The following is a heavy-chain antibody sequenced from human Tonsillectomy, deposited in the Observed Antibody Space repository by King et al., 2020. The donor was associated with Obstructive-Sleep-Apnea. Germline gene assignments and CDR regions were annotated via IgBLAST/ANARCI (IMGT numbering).Heavy chain of an antibody. CDR2: IYHTGNT. J-gene: IGHJ5*02. Sequence: QVQLQESGPGLVKPSETLSLTCTVSGASISSGYYWGWIRQPPGKGLEWIGTIYHTGNTDYNPSLKSRVTISVDTSKNQFSLRLSSVTAADTDVYYCAREDIVVAVAATSGGWFDHWGQGTLVTVSS. D-gene: IGHD2-15*01. CDR1: GASISSGYY. V-gene: IGHV4-38-2*02. CDR3: AREDIVVAVAATSGGWFDH.